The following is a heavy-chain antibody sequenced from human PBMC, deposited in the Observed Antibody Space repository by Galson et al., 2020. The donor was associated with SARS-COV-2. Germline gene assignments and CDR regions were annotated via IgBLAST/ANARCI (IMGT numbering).Heavy chain of an antibody. Sequence: SGPTLAKPTQTLTLTCNFSGFSLTTSAVGVGWIRQPPGKALEWLPILYLDDDERYSPARHSRHPITKDTAKNQVDLTMTNMDPVDTGTYYCAHRRSDSDDGGDDGDLYFSAFDVWGQGTMVTVSA. CDR3: AHRRSDSDDGGDDGDLYFSAFDV. CDR1: GFSLTTSAVG. J-gene: IGHJ3*01. V-gene: IGHV2-5*02. CDR2: LYLDDDE. D-gene: IGHD2-21*01.